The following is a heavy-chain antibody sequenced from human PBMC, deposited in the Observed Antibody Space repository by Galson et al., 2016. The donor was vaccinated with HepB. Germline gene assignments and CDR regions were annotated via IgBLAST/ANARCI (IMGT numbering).Heavy chain of an antibody. CDR2: IFSGGTT. CDR3: ARDSGYNEHGGFDN. CDR1: GFSVSTTY. Sequence: SLRLSCAASGFSVSTTYMAWVRQSPGKGLESVSAIFSGGTTFYADSLMGRFTISRDSSSNTLYLQIRSLRAEDTAVYYCARDSGYNEHGGFDNWGQGTLVTVSS. V-gene: IGHV3-66*01. D-gene: IGHD5-12*01. J-gene: IGHJ4*02.